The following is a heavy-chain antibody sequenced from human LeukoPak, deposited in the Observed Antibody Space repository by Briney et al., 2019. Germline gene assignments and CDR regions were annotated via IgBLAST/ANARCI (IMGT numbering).Heavy chain of an antibody. Sequence: GGSLRLSCAASGFTFSSYGMHWVRQAPGKGLEWVAVISYDGSNKYYADSVEGRFTISRDNSKNTLYLQMNSLRAEDTAVYYCAKDRAYYYDSSGYSNYYFDYWGQGTLVTVSS. V-gene: IGHV3-30*18. CDR1: GFTFSSYG. D-gene: IGHD3-22*01. CDR3: AKDRAYYYDSSGYSNYYFDY. CDR2: ISYDGSNK. J-gene: IGHJ4*02.